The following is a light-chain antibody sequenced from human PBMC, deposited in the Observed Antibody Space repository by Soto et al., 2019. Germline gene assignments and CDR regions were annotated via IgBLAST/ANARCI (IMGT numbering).Light chain of an antibody. CDR3: SSYTSSSTPLYV. CDR2: DVS. V-gene: IGLV2-14*01. J-gene: IGLJ1*01. CDR1: SSDVGDYNY. Sequence: QSVLTQPASVSGSPGQSITISCTGTSSDVGDYNYVSWYLQHPGKAPKLIIYDVSNRPSGVSNRFSGSKAGNTASLTISGLRSEGEAHYYCSSYTSSSTPLYVFGTGTKVTVL.